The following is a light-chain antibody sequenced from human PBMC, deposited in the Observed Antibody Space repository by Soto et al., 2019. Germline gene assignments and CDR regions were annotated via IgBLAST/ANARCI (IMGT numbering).Light chain of an antibody. J-gene: IGLJ2*01. CDR3: AAWDASLNGVI. V-gene: IGLV1-44*01. CDR2: SNN. Sequence: QPVLNQPPSASGTLGPGGTISCSGGSSNIGTYTVNWYQQGPGTAPKLLIYSNNQRPSGVPDRFSGSKSGTSASLAISGLQSEDEADYYCAAWDASLNGVIFGGGTKLTVL. CDR1: SSNIGTYT.